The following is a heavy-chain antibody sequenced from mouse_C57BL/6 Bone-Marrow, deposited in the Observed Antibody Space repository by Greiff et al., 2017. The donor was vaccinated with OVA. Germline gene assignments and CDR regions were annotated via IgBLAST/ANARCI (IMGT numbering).Heavy chain of an antibody. V-gene: IGHV1-64*01. D-gene: IGHD1-1*01. CDR1: GYTFNSYW. CDR3: ARRTPVVHWYFEV. J-gene: IGHJ1*03. CDR2: IHPNSGST. Sequence: VKLQQPGAELVKPGASVKLSCKASGYTFNSYWMHWVKQRPGQGLEWIGMIHPNSGSTNYNEKFKSKATMTVDKSSSTAYMQLSSLTSEDSAVYYCARRTPVVHWYFEVWGTGTTVTVSS.